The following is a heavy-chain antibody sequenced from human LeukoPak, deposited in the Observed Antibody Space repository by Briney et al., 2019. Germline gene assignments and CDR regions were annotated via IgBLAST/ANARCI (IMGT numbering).Heavy chain of an antibody. Sequence: GGSLRLSCAASGFTFSSYAMSWVRQAPGKGLEWVSAISGSGGSTYYADSVKGRFTISRDNSKNTLYLQMNSLRAEDTVVYYCAKAYGSGSYYTRTIDYWGQGTLVTVSS. CDR1: GFTFSSYA. D-gene: IGHD3-10*01. J-gene: IGHJ4*02. CDR3: AKAYGSGSYYTRTIDY. V-gene: IGHV3-23*01. CDR2: ISGSGGST.